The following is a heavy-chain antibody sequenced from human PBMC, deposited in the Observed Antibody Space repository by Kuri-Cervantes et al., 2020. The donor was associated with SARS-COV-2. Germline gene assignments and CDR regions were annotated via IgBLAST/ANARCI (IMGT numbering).Heavy chain of an antibody. V-gene: IGHV4-59*08. J-gene: IGHJ5*02. CDR3: ARHALMGATYSYWFDP. CDR1: CDSISLCY. Sequence: SETLSLTCTVSCDSISLCYWSWIRQPPGEGLEWIGFISYDGHTNYNPSLKSRVTLSFDTSNNQFSLTLSSVTAADTAVYYCARHALMGATYSYWFDPWGQGALVTVSS. CDR2: ISYDGHT. D-gene: IGHD2-8*01.